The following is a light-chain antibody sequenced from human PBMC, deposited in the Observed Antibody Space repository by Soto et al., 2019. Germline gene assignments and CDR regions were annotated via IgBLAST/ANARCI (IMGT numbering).Light chain of an antibody. CDR1: RGDIGGYNY. CDR2: DVY. J-gene: IGLJ1*01. V-gene: IGLV2-14*03. CDR3: SSYTSSTTLV. Sequence: QSALTQPASVSASPGQSITISCTGTRGDIGGYNYVSWYQQHPGKAPKLMIYDVYHRPSGVSNRFSASKSGNTASLTISGLQAEDEADYYCSSYTSSTTLVFGTGTKFTVL.